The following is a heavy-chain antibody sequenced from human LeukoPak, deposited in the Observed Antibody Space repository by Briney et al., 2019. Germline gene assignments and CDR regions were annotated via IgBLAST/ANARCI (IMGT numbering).Heavy chain of an antibody. CDR2: IYYSGST. J-gene: IGHJ4*02. CDR3: ASLTVTILAFDY. V-gene: IGHV4-30-4*08. CDR1: GGSISSGDYY. Sequence: PSETLSLTCTVSGGSISSGDYYWSWIRQPPGKGLEWIGYIYYSGSTYYNPSLKSRVTISVDTSKNQFSLKLSSVTAADPAVYYCASLTVTILAFDYWGQGTLVTVSS. D-gene: IGHD4-17*01.